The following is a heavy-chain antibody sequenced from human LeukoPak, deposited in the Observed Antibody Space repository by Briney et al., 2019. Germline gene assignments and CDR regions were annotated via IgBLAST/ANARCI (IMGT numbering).Heavy chain of an antibody. CDR2: IWYDGSNK. CDR1: GFTFSSYG. V-gene: IGHV3-33*01. J-gene: IGHJ5*02. D-gene: IGHD6-6*01. Sequence: GGSLRLSCAASGFTFSSYGMHWVRQAPGKGLEWVAVIWYDGSNKYYADSVKGRFTISRDNSKSTLYLQMNSLRAEDTAVYYCASQYSSSYGWFDPWGQGTLVTVSS. CDR3: ASQYSSSYGWFDP.